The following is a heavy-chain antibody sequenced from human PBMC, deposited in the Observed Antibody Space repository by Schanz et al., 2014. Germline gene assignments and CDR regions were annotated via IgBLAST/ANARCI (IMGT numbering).Heavy chain of an antibody. J-gene: IGHJ4*02. D-gene: IGHD4-17*01. V-gene: IGHV3-33*01. CDR1: GFTFNSYG. Sequence: VRLVESGGGLVEPGGSLRLSCAASGFTFNSYGMHWVRQAPGKGLEWVAFIWYDGSNKYYADSVKGRFTISRDNSKNTLYVQMNSMRAEDTAVYYCVRDTDYHFDYWGQGTLVTVSS. CDR2: IWYDGSNK. CDR3: VRDTDYHFDY.